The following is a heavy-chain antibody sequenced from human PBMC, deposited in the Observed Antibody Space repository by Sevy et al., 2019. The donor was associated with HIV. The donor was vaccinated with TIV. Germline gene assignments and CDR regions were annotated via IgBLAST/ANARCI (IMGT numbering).Heavy chain of an antibody. D-gene: IGHD3-22*01. Sequence: GGSLRLSCAVSGFTFNNAWMNWVRQAPGTGLQWVGLIKSKIDGETTDYGAPVKGRFTISRDDSKNTLYLQMNSLKIKDTAVYYCATAPGYYDSAPFDYWGPGTLVTVSS. CDR2: IKSKIDGETT. V-gene: IGHV3-15*01. J-gene: IGHJ4*02. CDR1: GFTFNNAW. CDR3: ATAPGYYDSAPFDY.